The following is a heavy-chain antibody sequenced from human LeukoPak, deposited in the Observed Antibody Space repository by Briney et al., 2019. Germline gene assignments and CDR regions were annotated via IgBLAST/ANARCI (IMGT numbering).Heavy chain of an antibody. CDR2: ISYRGTT. CDR3: ASLPFDGGFYYYGSGSYNWFDP. D-gene: IGHD3-10*01. Sequence: PSETLSLTCTASGGSISSSTYFWGWIRQTPGKGLEWLATISYRGTTYYNPSLRSRVTISVDTSKNQFSLKLSSVTAADTAVYYCASLPFDGGFYYYGSGSYNWFDPWGQGTLVTVSS. J-gene: IGHJ5*02. CDR1: GGSISSSTYF. V-gene: IGHV4-39*01.